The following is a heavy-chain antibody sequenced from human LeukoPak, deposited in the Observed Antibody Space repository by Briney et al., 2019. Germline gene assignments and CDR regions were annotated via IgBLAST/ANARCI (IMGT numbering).Heavy chain of an antibody. Sequence: PSGTLSLTCAVSGGSISSSNWWSWVRQPPGKGLEWIGEIYHSGSTNYNPSLKSRVTISVDKSKNQFSLKLSSVTAADTAVYYCARASGLTIFGVVNYYYYYYMDVWGKGTTVTVSS. J-gene: IGHJ6*03. V-gene: IGHV4-4*02. CDR1: GGSISSSNW. CDR2: IYHSGST. D-gene: IGHD3-3*01. CDR3: ARASGLTIFGVVNYYYYYYMDV.